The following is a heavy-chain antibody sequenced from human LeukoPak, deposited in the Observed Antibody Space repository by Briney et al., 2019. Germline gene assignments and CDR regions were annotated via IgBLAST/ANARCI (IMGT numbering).Heavy chain of an antibody. CDR3: ARRVTYYYGSGSYYYNWFDP. CDR2: INHSGST. CDR1: GGSFSGYY. D-gene: IGHD3-10*01. Sequence: PSETLSLTCAVYGGSFSGYYWSWIRQPPGKGLEWIGEINHSGSTNYNPSLESRVTISVDTSKNQFSLKLSSVTAADTAVYYCARRVTYYYGSGSYYYNWFDPWGQGTLVTVSS. V-gene: IGHV4-34*01. J-gene: IGHJ5*02.